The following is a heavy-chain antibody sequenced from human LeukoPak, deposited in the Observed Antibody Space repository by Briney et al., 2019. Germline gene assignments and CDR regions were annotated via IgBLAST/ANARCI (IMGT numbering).Heavy chain of an antibody. V-gene: IGHV3-7*05. CDR1: GFTFSSFW. J-gene: IGHJ4*02. D-gene: IGHD6-13*01. Sequence: GGSLRLSCAASGFTFSSFWMSWVRQAPGKGLEWVANINQHGSETNYVDSVKGRFTISRDNAQNSLYLQMNSLRSDDTAVYYCAKFLRSIPSATGDWGQGTLVTVSS. CDR3: AKFLRSIPSATGD. CDR2: INQHGSET.